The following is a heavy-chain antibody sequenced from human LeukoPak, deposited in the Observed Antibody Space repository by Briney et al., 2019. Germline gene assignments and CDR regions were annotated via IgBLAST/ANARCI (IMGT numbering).Heavy chain of an antibody. CDR3: ARGLSSSWYYYYYGMDV. CDR2: MNPNSGNT. Sequence: ASVKVSCKASGYTFTSYDINWVRQATGQGLEWMGWMNPNSGNTGYAQKFQGRVTMTRNTSISTAYMELSSLRSEDTAVYYCARGLSSSWYYYYYGMDVWGQGNTVTVSS. D-gene: IGHD6-13*01. CDR1: GYTFTSYD. J-gene: IGHJ6*02. V-gene: IGHV1-8*01.